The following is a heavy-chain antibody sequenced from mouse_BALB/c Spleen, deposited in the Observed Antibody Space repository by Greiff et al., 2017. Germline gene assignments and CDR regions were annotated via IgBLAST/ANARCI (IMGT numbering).Heavy chain of an antibody. CDR3: ARSYYRFPFDY. V-gene: IGHV3-2*02. D-gene: IGHD2-14*01. CDR2: ISYSGST. CDR1: GYSITSDYA. Sequence: EVKLQESGPGLVKPSQSLSLTCTVTGYSITSDYAWNWIRQFPGNKLEWMGYISYSGSTSYNPSLKSRISITRDTSKNQFFLQLNSVTTEDTATYYCARSYYRFPFDYWGQGTTLTVSS. J-gene: IGHJ2*01.